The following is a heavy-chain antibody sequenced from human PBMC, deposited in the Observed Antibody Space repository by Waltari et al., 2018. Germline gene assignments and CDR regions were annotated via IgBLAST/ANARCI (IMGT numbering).Heavy chain of an antibody. CDR1: GGIFSTYA. CDR2: IIPIFGTA. CDR3: ARDLGAMKVTSALEI. D-gene: IGHD3-10*01. Sequence: QVQLVQSGAEVKRPGSSVKVSCRASGGIFSTYAILRVRKAPGQGLEWMGGIIPIFGTANSAQKFQGRLTITSDESTSTAYMELSSLRPEDTAVYFCARDLGAMKVTSALEIWGQGTRVTVSS. V-gene: IGHV1-69*05. J-gene: IGHJ3*02.